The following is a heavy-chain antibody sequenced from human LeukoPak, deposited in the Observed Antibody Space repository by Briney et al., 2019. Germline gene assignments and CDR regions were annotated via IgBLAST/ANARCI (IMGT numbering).Heavy chain of an antibody. CDR2: INHSGST. V-gene: IGHV4-34*01. D-gene: IGHD3-22*01. J-gene: IGHJ4*02. CDR3: ARGPYGDTMIVVVIKPHFDY. Sequence: SDTLSLTCAVYGGSFSGYYWSWIRQPPGKGLEWIREINHSGSTNYNPSLKSRVTISVDTSKNQFSLKLSSVTAADTAVYYCARGPYGDTMIVVVIKPHFDYWGQGTLVTVS. CDR1: GGSFSGYY.